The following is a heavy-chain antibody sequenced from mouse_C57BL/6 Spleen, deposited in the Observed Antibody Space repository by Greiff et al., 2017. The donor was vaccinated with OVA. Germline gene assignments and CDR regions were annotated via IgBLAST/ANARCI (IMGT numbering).Heavy chain of an antibody. Sequence: VQLQQSGPELVKPGASVKISCKASGYSFTNYYMHWVKQSHGQSLEWIGVINPNYGTTSYNQKFKGKATLTVDQSSSTAYMQLNSLTSEDSAVYYCARGGGDVRYFDDWGQGTTLTVSS. CDR2: INPNYGTT. J-gene: IGHJ2*01. V-gene: IGHV1-39*01. CDR1: GYSFTNYY. CDR3: ARGGGDVRYFDD. D-gene: IGHD3-3*01.